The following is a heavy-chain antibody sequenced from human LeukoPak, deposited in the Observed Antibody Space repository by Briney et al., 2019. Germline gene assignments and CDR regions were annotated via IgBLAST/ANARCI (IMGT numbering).Heavy chain of an antibody. J-gene: IGHJ3*02. Sequence: SETLSLTCTVSGGSVSSYHWSWVRQPAGKGLEWIGRIYTSGNTNYNPSLKSRVTMSLDSSKNQFSMKLSSVTAADTAVYYCAREGPMINAFDIWGQGTMVTVSS. CDR1: GGSVSSYH. D-gene: IGHD3-22*01. CDR3: AREGPMINAFDI. CDR2: IYTSGNT. V-gene: IGHV4-4*07.